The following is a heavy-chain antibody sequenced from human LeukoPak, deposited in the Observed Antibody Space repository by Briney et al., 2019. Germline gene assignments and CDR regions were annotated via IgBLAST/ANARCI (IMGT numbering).Heavy chain of an antibody. J-gene: IGHJ4*02. V-gene: IGHV3-30*18. CDR2: ISYDGSNK. D-gene: IGHD3-10*01. CDR1: GFTFSSYG. CDR3: AKDQASSYGLGSFDY. Sequence: GGSLRLSCAASGFTFSSYGMHWVRQAPGKGLEWVAVISYDGSNKYYADSVKGRFTISRDNSKNTLYLQMNSLRAEDTAAYYCAKDQASSYGLGSFDYWGQGTLVTVSS.